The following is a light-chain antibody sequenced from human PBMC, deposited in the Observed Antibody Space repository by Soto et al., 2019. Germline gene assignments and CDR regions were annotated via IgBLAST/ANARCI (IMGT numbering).Light chain of an antibody. Sequence: DVQMTQSPSTLSASVGDRVTITCRASQRISYWLAWYQQKPGKAPKLLIYDASCLESGVPSRFSGSGSGTEFTLTISSLQPDDFAAYYCQQYNSYSPYTFGQGTKVEIQ. CDR1: QRISYW. CDR2: DAS. J-gene: IGKJ2*01. V-gene: IGKV1-5*01. CDR3: QQYNSYSPYT.